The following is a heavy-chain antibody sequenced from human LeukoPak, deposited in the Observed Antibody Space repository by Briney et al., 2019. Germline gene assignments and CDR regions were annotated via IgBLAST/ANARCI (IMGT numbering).Heavy chain of an antibody. CDR2: VNPNSGNA. CDR1: GYSFTNYD. V-gene: IGHV1-8*03. Sequence: GASVKVSCKASGYSFTNYDINWVRQAAGQGLEWMGWVNPNSGNAGYSQKFQGRVTITRDTSASTAYMELSSLRSEDTAVYYCARGPSPYSSSSEKPYYYGMDVWGQGTTVTVSS. D-gene: IGHD6-13*01. CDR3: ARGPSPYSSSSEKPYYYGMDV. J-gene: IGHJ6*02.